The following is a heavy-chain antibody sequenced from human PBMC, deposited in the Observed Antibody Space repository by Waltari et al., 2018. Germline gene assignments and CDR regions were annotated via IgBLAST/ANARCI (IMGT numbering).Heavy chain of an antibody. D-gene: IGHD2-2*01. J-gene: IGHJ4*02. CDR3: AKDRTPARARPYYFDY. CDR1: GFTFSSYA. Sequence: EVQLVESGGGLVQPGGSLRLSCAASGFTFSSYAMSWGRQAPGKGLEWVSAISGSGGITYYADSVKGRFTISRDNSKNTLYLQMNSLRAEDTAVYYCAKDRTPARARPYYFDYWGQGTLVTVSS. CDR2: ISGSGGIT. V-gene: IGHV3-23*04.